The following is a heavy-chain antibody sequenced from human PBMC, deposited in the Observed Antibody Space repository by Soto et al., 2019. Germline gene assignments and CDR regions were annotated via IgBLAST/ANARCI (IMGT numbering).Heavy chain of an antibody. V-gene: IGHV4-31*03. CDR1: GGSLSSGGYY. CDR2: IYYTGTT. CDR3: ARVLTPKNYYDNSHFDF. Sequence: SETLSLTCTVSGGSLSSGGYYWSWIRQHPGKGLEWIGYIYYTGTTYYNPSLRSRATISVDTSKNQFSLKLSSVTAADTAVYYCARVLTPKNYYDNSHFDFWGQGTLVTVSS. J-gene: IGHJ4*02. D-gene: IGHD3-22*01.